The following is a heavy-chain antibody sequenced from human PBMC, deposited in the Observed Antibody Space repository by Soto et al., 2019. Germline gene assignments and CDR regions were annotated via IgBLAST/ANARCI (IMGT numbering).Heavy chain of an antibody. Sequence: GASVKVSCKASGYTFTSYYMHWVRQAPGQGLEWMGIINPSGGSTSYAQKFQGRVTMTRDTSTSTVYMELSGLRSEDTAVYYCARDLRAYDSSGYYYFDYWGQGTLVTVSS. J-gene: IGHJ4*02. CDR3: ARDLRAYDSSGYYYFDY. CDR1: GYTFTSYY. V-gene: IGHV1-46*01. D-gene: IGHD3-22*01. CDR2: INPSGGST.